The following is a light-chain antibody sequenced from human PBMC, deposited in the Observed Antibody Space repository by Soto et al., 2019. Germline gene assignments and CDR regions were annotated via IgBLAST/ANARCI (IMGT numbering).Light chain of an antibody. V-gene: IGLV1-51*01. J-gene: IGLJ2*01. CDR2: DNN. CDR3: TTWDSSLTVVL. CDR1: SSNIGDNY. Sequence: QSVLTQPPSVSGAPGQTVTISCSGSSSNIGDNYVSWYQQLPGTTPKLLIYDNNNRPSGIPDRFSGSKSGTSATLDITGLQTGDEADYYCTTWDSSLTVVLFGGGTKVTVL.